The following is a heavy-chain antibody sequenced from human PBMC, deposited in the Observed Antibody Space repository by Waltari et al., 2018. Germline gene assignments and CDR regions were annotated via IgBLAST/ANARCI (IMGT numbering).Heavy chain of an antibody. Sequence: EVQLVESGGGLVQPGESLKLSCAASGLTFSGPDTPWVRQASGKGLGWVGRIRNKANSYATTYGASVKGRFTISRDDSENTVYLQMNGLKTEDTAVYYCARRNYGDYVYDGFDIWGQGTVVTVSS. J-gene: IGHJ3*02. CDR3: ARRNYGDYVYDGFDI. D-gene: IGHD4-17*01. CDR2: IRNKANSYAT. V-gene: IGHV3-73*02. CDR1: GLTFSGPD.